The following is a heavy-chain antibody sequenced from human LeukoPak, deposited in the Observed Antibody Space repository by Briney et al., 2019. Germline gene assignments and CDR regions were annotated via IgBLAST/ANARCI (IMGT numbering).Heavy chain of an antibody. CDR2: INHSGST. V-gene: IGHV4-34*01. CDR1: GGSFSGYY. D-gene: IGHD3-9*01. CDR3: ARGPGPDYDILTGYYPGLDV. J-gene: IGHJ6*02. Sequence: PSGALCLTCAVYGGSFSGYYWSWIRQPPGKGLEWIGEINHSGSTNYNPSLKSRVTISVDTSKNQFSLKLSSVTAADTAVYYCARGPGPDYDILTGYYPGLDVWGQGTTVTVSS.